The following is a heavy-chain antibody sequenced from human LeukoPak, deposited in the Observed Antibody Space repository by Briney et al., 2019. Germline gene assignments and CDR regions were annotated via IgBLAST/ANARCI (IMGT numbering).Heavy chain of an antibody. CDR1: GYTFTSYG. CDR3: ARALQPYGDWQAFDI. V-gene: IGHV1-18*01. D-gene: IGHD4-17*01. Sequence: ASVKVSCKASGYTFTSYGISWVRQAPGQGLEWMGCISAYNGNTNYAQKLQGRVTMTTDTSTTTDYMELGSLRSDDTAVYYCARALQPYGDWQAFDIWGQGTMVTVSS. CDR2: ISAYNGNT. J-gene: IGHJ3*02.